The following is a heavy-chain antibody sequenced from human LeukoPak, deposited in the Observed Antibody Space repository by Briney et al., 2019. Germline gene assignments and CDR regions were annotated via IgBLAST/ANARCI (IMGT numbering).Heavy chain of an antibody. D-gene: IGHD2-2*01. V-gene: IGHV3-23*01. Sequence: GGSLRLSCAASGFTFSSYGMSWVRQAPGKGLEWVSSISSGGDNTYYADSVRGRFTISGDNSKNTLYLQLNSLRAEDTAVYYCAKSHRGHCSTTTCDDEGDYWGQGTLVTVSS. CDR2: ISSGGDNT. CDR3: AKSHRGHCSTTTCDDEGDY. CDR1: GFTFSSYG. J-gene: IGHJ4*02.